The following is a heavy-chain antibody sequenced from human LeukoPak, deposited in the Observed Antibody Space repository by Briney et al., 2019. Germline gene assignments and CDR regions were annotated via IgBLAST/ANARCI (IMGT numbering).Heavy chain of an antibody. CDR3: AKGLMSGYYDIFSGLA. CDR1: GFTFSSYA. CDR2: ISGSGGST. Sequence: GGSLRLSCAASGFTFSSYAMSWVRQAPGKGLEWVSAISGSGGSTYYADSVKGRFTISRDNSKNTLYLQMNSLRAEDTAVYYCAKGLMSGYYDIFSGLAWGQGTLVTVSS. J-gene: IGHJ5*02. V-gene: IGHV3-23*01. D-gene: IGHD3-9*01.